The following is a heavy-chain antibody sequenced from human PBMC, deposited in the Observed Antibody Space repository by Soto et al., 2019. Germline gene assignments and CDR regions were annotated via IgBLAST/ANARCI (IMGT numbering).Heavy chain of an antibody. D-gene: IGHD5-12*01. CDR3: AREGSYSAYNFAHGIQLWSFDF. V-gene: IGHV4-4*07. CDR1: GGSINTFY. Sequence: SETLSLTCTVPGGSINTFYWSLVRQPAGKGLEWIGRIFSSGSTSFNPSPESRVAMSVDTSKNHFSLNLSSVTAADMAVYYCAREGSYSAYNFAHGIQLWSFDFWGQGALVTV. CDR2: IFSSGST. J-gene: IGHJ4*02.